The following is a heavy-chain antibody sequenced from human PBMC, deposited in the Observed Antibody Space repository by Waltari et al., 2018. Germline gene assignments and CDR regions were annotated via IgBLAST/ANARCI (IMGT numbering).Heavy chain of an antibody. Sequence: GGLVQTGGSLRLSCAASGFTFSSYEMNWVRQAPGKGLEWVSYISSGGSNIFYAESVKGRFTISRDNAKNSLYLQMNSLRVEDTAVYYCTRERSVTGKGNLDYWGQGTLVTVSS. V-gene: IGHV3-48*03. CDR1: GFTFSSYE. D-gene: IGHD3-10*01. J-gene: IGHJ4*02. CDR2: ISSGGSNI. CDR3: TRERSVTGKGNLDY.